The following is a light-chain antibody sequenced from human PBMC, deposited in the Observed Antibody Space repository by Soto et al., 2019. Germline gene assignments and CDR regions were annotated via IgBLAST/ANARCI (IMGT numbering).Light chain of an antibody. V-gene: IGKV3-15*01. CDR2: GAS. J-gene: IGKJ1*01. CDR1: QSVSSN. Sequence: EIVMTQSPATLSVSQGERATLSCRASQSVSSNLAWYQQKPGQAPRLLIYGASTRASGTPARFSGSGSGTELTLTISSMQSEDFEVSSCQQYNTYSPERTFGQGTKVDIK. CDR3: QQYNTYSPERT.